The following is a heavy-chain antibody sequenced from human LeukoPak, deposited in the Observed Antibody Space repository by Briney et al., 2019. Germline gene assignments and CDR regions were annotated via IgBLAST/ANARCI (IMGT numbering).Heavy chain of an antibody. J-gene: IGHJ6*02. V-gene: IGHV4-4*07. CDR3: ARDNGGSYSGGLYYYYGMDV. Sequence: SETLSLTCTVSGGSISSYYWSWIRQPAGKGLEWIGRIYTSGSTNYNPSLKSRVTMSVDTSKNQFSLKLSSVTAADTAVYYCARDNGGSYSGGLYYYYGMDVWGQGTTVTVSS. D-gene: IGHD1-26*01. CDR1: GGSISSYY. CDR2: IYTSGST.